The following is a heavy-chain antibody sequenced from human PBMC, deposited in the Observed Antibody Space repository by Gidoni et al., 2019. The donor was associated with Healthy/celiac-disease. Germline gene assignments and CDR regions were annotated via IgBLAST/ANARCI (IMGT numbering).Heavy chain of an antibody. Sequence: EVQLVESGGGLIQPGGSLRLSCAASGFTVSSNYMSWVRQAPGKGLEWVSVIDSGGSTYYADSVKGRFTISRDNSKNTLYLQMNSLRAEDTAVYYCARDLRWVAYGMDVWGQGTTVTVSS. CDR1: GFTVSSNY. V-gene: IGHV3-53*01. J-gene: IGHJ6*02. CDR3: ARDLRWVAYGMDV. CDR2: IDSGGST. D-gene: IGHD5-12*01.